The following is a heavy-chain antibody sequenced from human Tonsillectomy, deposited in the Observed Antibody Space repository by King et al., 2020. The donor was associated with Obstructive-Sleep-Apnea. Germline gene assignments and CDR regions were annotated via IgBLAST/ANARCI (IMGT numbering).Heavy chain of an antibody. Sequence: VQLVESGGGMVQPGGSLRLSCLASGFTFSTYSISWVRQAPGKWLDWVSSINTRGTTFYAGSVRGRFTISRDNSNYTVNFQVNSLRAEDTALYYCAKEGGGSGIYWVDSWGQGTLVTVSS. CDR1: GFTFSTYS. D-gene: IGHD3-10*01. J-gene: IGHJ4*02. CDR3: AKEGGGSGIYWVDS. CDR2: INTRGTT. V-gene: IGHV3-23*04.